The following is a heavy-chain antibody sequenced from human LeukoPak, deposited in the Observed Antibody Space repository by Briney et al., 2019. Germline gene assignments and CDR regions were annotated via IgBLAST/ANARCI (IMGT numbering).Heavy chain of an antibody. CDR2: ISSSGSTI. V-gene: IGHV3-11*01. Sequence: GSLRLSCAASGFTFSDYYMSWIRQAPGKGLEWVSYISSSGSTIYYADSVKGRFTISRDNAKNSLYLQMNSLRAEDTAVYYCARISLGYCSGGSCYGDAFDIWGQETMVTVSS. J-gene: IGHJ3*02. CDR3: ARISLGYCSGGSCYGDAFDI. D-gene: IGHD2-15*01. CDR1: GFTFSDYY.